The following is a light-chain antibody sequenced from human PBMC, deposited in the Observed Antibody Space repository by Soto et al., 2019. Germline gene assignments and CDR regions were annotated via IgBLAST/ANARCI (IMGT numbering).Light chain of an antibody. J-gene: IGKJ1*01. CDR2: AAS. CDR3: QQLNSYPRT. CDR1: QDISSY. V-gene: IGKV1-9*01. Sequence: DIQLTQSPSFLSASVADRVTITCRASQDISSYLAWYQQKPGKAPKLLIYAASTLQSGVPSRFSGSGSGTEFTLTISSLQPEDFVTYYCQQLNSYPRTFGQGTKVEIK.